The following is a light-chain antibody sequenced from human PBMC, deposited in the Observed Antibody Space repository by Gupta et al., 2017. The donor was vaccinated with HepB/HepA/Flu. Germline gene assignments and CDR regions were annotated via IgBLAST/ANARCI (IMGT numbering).Light chain of an antibody. CDR3: SSYTSSSTWV. J-gene: IGLJ3*02. Sequence: QSALTQPASVSGSPAQSITISCTGTSSDVGGYNYVSWYQQHPGKAPKLMIYDVSNRPSGVSSRFSGSKSGNTASLTISGLQAEDEADYYCSSYTSSSTWVFGGGTKLTVL. CDR1: SSDVGGYNY. V-gene: IGLV2-14*03. CDR2: DVS.